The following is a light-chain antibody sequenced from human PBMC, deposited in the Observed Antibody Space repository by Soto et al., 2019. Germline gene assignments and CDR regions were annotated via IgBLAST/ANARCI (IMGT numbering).Light chain of an antibody. J-gene: IGLJ1*01. Sequence: QSVLTQPASVSGSPGQSITISCTGTSSDVGGYNYVSWYQQHPGKAPKLMIYEVSNRPSGVSNRFSGSKSGNTASLTTSGLQGEKAALFNCTSYTRAGALFVFGTGTKGT. V-gene: IGLV2-14*01. CDR3: TSYTRAGALFV. CDR2: EVS. CDR1: SSDVGGYNY.